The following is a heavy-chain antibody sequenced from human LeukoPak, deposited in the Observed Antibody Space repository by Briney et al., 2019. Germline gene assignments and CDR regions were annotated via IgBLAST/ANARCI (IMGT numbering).Heavy chain of an antibody. J-gene: IGHJ4*02. CDR3: ARDSYYYDSSTYRVFDY. D-gene: IGHD3-22*01. CDR2: MYYSGST. V-gene: IGHV4-59*12. Sequence: SETLSLTCTVSGGSISTYYWSWIRQPPGKGLECIGYMYYSGSTNYSPSLKSRVTISVDTSKNQFSLNLSSVTAADTAVYYCARDSYYYDSSTYRVFDYWGQGTLVTVSS. CDR1: GGSISTYY.